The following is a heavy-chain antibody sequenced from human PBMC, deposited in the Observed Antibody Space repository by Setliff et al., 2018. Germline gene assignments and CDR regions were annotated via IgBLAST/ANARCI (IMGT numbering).Heavy chain of an antibody. V-gene: IGHV4-4*07. CDR2: IYIGGSA. CDR3: AREQWLDPPGYYYMDG. D-gene: IGHD6-19*01. CDR1: GGSISSYY. Sequence: SETLSLTCTVSGGSISSYYGSWIRQPAGKGLEWIGHIYIGGSANYNPSLKSRVTMSIDTSKNQFSLTLNSVTAADMAVYYCAREQWLDPPGYYYMDGWAKGTTVTVSS. J-gene: IGHJ6*03.